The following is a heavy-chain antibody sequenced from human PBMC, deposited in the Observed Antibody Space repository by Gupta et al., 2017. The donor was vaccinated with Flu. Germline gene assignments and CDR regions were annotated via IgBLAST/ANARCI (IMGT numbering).Heavy chain of an antibody. Sequence: QVQLVESGGGVVQPGRSLRLSCAASGFSFSRYGMHWVRQAPGKGLEWVAVIWFDGSNKFYADSVEGRFTISRDNSKKTVALQMNSLRADDTAVYYCARGETGYTASWYWYFDYWGQGTPVTVSS. V-gene: IGHV3-33*01. CDR3: ARGETGYTASWYWYFDY. J-gene: IGHJ4*02. D-gene: IGHD6-13*01. CDR2: IWFDGSNK. CDR1: GFSFSRYG.